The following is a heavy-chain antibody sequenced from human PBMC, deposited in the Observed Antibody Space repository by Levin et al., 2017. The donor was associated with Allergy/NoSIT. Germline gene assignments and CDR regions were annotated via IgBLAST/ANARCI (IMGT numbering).Heavy chain of an antibody. CDR2: ISYDGSNK. CDR3: AKDLNTMVRGVIGFDY. CDR1: GFTFSSYG. V-gene: IGHV3-30*18. J-gene: IGHJ4*02. Sequence: HPGGSLRLSCAASGFTFSSYGMHWVRQAPGKGLEWVAVISYDGSNKYYADSVKGRFTISRDNSKNTLYLQMNSLRAEDTAVYYCAKDLNTMVRGVIGFDYWGQGTLVTVSS. D-gene: IGHD3-10*01.